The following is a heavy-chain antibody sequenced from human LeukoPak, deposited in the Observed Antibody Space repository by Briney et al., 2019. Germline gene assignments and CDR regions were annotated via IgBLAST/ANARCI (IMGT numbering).Heavy chain of an antibody. D-gene: IGHD5-12*01. CDR1: DESFSAYY. CDR2: INHSGST. Sequence: SETLSLTCAVYDESFSAYYWSWIRQPPGKGLEWIGEINHSGSTNYNPSLKSRVTISVDTSKNQFSLNLNSMTTADTAVYYCARDRRGGYDWQDGMDVWGQGTTVTVSS. CDR3: ARDRRGGYDWQDGMDV. J-gene: IGHJ6*02. V-gene: IGHV4-34*01.